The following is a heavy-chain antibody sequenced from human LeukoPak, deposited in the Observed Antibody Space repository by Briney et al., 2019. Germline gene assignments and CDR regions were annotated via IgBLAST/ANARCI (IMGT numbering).Heavy chain of an antibody. J-gene: IGHJ4*02. CDR1: GGTFSSYA. CDR3: ARLRGTSGYSGYDQSYYFDY. CDR2: IIPIFGTA. Sequence: SVKVFCKASGGTFSSYAISWVRQAPGQGLEWMGGIIPIFGTANYAQKFQGRVTITADESTSTAYMELSSLRSEDTAVYYCARLRGTSGYSGYDQSYYFDYWGQGTLVTVSS. D-gene: IGHD5-12*01. V-gene: IGHV1-69*01.